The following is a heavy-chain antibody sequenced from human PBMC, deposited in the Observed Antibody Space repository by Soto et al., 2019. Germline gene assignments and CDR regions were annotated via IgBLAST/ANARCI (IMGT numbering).Heavy chain of an antibody. J-gene: IGHJ4*02. V-gene: IGHV4-34*01. CDR2: INHSGST. CDR3: PRGDLGGRANDF. CDR1: AGSFSDFY. Sequence: QVLLQQWGAGMLQPSETLSLTCAVYAGSFSDFYWTWIRQPPGKGLEWIGEINHSGSTNYNPSLKSRVTISVDTSKSQFSLKLSSVTAADAAVYYCPRGDLGGRANDFWGQGTLVTVSS. D-gene: IGHD3-16*01.